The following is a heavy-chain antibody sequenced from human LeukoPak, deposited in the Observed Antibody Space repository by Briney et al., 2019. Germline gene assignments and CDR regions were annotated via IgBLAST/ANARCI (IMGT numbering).Heavy chain of an antibody. CDR1: GGSISSYY. CDR2: IYYSGST. CDR3: ARESREHDYVWGNPDSHAGNRQESTTFDY. Sequence: SETLSLTCTVSGGSISSYYWSWIRQPPGKGLEWIGYIYYSGSTNYNPSLKSRVTISVDTSKNQFSLKLSSVTAADTAVYYCARESREHDYVWGNPDSHAGNRQESTTFDYWGQGTLVTVSS. V-gene: IGHV4-59*01. D-gene: IGHD3-16*01. J-gene: IGHJ4*02.